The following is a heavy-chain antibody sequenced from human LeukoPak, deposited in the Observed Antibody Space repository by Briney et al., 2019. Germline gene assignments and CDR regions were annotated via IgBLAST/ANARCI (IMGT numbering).Heavy chain of an antibody. D-gene: IGHD3-22*01. CDR1: GFTLSSYN. Sequence: AGGSLRLSCVASGFTLSSYNIHWVRQAPGKGLEWVSSFGTRSTSIYHAGSVKGRFAISRDNAKNSLYLQMNSLRAEDTALYYCAREVSEGFDFWGQGTLVTVSS. CDR2: FGTRSTSI. V-gene: IGHV3-21*01. CDR3: AREVSEGFDF. J-gene: IGHJ4*02.